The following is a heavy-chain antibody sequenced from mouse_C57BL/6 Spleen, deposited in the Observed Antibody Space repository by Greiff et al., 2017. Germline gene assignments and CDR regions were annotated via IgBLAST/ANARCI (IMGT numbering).Heavy chain of an antibody. CDR2: INPNNGGT. CDR3: ARVVGWLPYYFDY. CDR1: GYTFTDYN. V-gene: IGHV1-22*01. Sequence: VQLQQSGPELVKPGASVKMSCKASGYTFTDYNMHWVKQSHGKSLEWIGYINPNNGGTSYNQKFKGKATLTVNKSSSTAYMELRSLTSEDSAVYYGARVVGWLPYYFDYWGQGTTLTVSS. D-gene: IGHD2-3*01. J-gene: IGHJ2*01.